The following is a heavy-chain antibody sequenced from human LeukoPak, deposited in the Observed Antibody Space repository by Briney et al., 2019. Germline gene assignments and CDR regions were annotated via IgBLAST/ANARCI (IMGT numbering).Heavy chain of an antibody. D-gene: IGHD2-8*01. CDR2: IYYSGST. J-gene: IGHJ4*02. V-gene: IGHV4-59*08. Sequence: SETLSLTCTVSGGSISSYYWSWIRQPPGKGLEWIGYIYYSGSTNYNPSLKSRVTISVDTSKNQFSLKLSSVTAADTAVYYSARHRGTWKLVYDYWGQGTLVTVSS. CDR1: GGSISSYY. CDR3: ARHRGTWKLVYDY.